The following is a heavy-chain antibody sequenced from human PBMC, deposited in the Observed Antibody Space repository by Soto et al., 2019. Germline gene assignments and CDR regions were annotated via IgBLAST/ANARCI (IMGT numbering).Heavy chain of an antibody. CDR3: AKGGRQWLVTSDFNY. J-gene: IGHJ4*02. CDR2: VSHDGRNT. CDR1: GFTFSHYA. V-gene: IGHV3-30*18. Sequence: VQLVESGGGVVQPGRSLRLSCSPSGFTFSHYAMHWVRQAPGKGLEWVAGVSHDGRNTHYADSVKGRFTISRDSTKNRVSLEMTSLRAEDTADYYCAKGGRQWLVTSDFNYWGQGARVNISS. D-gene: IGHD6-19*01.